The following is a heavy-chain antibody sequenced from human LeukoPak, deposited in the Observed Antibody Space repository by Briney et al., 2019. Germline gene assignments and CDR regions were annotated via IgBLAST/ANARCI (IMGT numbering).Heavy chain of an antibody. CDR1: GGSISSYY. D-gene: IGHD3-10*01. J-gene: IGHJ6*02. V-gene: IGHV4-34*01. Sequence: SETLSLTCTVSGGSISSYYWSWIRQPPGKGLEWIGEINHSGSTNYNPSLKSRVTISVDTSKNQFSLKLSSVTAADTAVYYCARDRLGGSGFYYYYYGMDVWGQGTTVTVSS. CDR2: INHSGST. CDR3: ARDRLGGSGFYYYYYGMDV.